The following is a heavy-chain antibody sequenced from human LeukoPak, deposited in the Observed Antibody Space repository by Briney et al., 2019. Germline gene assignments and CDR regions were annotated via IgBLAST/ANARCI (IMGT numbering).Heavy chain of an antibody. D-gene: IGHD3-22*01. Sequence: GGSLRLSCAASGFTFSSYAMSWVRRAPGKGLEWVSAISGSGGSTYYADSVKGRFTISRDNSKNTLYLQMNSLRAEDTAVYYCAKDGPYYYDSSGNPGGFDYWGQGTLVTVSS. CDR1: GFTFSSYA. CDR3: AKDGPYYYDSSGNPGGFDY. CDR2: ISGSGGST. V-gene: IGHV3-23*01. J-gene: IGHJ4*02.